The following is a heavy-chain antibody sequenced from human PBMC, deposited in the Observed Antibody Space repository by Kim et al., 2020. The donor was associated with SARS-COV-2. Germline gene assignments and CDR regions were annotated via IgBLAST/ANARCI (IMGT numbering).Heavy chain of an antibody. CDR1: GYSFTSYW. CDR2: IYPGDSDT. D-gene: IGHD6-19*01. Sequence: GESLKISCKGSGYSFTSYWIGWVRQMPGKGLEWMGIIYPGDSDTRYSPSFQGQVTISADKSISTAYLQWSSLKASDTAMYYCAVRVADPEDDFWYFDLWGRGTLVTVSS. CDR3: AVRVADPEDDFWYFDL. V-gene: IGHV5-51*01. J-gene: IGHJ2*01.